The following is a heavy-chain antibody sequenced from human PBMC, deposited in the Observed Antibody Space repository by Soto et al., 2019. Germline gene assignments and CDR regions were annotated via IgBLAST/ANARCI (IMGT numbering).Heavy chain of an antibody. D-gene: IGHD1-26*01. CDR1: GYTFTSYY. CDR3: ARSPWDAGGVTLDY. J-gene: IGHJ4*02. V-gene: IGHV1-2*02. CDR2: INPDDGGT. Sequence: QVQLVQSGAEVKKPGASVKVSCKPSGYTFTSYYIQWLRKAPGQGLEWMAWINPDDGGTNYAQKFHGRGAVTSDQSISTVYMELSSRTSDDTGVYYCARSPWDAGGVTLDYWGQGNLVTVSS.